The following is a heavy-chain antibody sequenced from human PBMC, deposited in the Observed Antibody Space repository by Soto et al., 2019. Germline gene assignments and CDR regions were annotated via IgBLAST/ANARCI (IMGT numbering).Heavy chain of an antibody. CDR1: GFTFSSYA. Sequence: EVQLLESGGGLVQPGGSLRLSCAASGFTFSSYAMSWVRQAPGKGLEWVSAISGSGGSTYYADSVKGRFTISRDNSKNPLDPEMDRPRAEDTAVYYRAKISPLFGELGPLYRMDRWGQGTTVTVSS. J-gene: IGHJ6*02. V-gene: IGHV3-23*01. D-gene: IGHD3-10*02. CDR3: AKISPLFGELGPLYRMDR. CDR2: ISGSGGST.